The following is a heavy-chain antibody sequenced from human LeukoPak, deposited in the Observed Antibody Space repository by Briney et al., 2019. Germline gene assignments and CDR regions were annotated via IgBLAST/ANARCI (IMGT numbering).Heavy chain of an antibody. J-gene: IGHJ4*02. CDR1: GFTFSNYG. CDR3: AKGYGFDSSGSEHYFEN. Sequence: PGGSLRLSCAASGFTFSNYGIHWVRQAPGKGLEWVAVISYDGSNKYYAESVKGRFTISRDNSKNTLHLQMNSLRAEDTAVYYCAKGYGFDSSGSEHYFENWGQGILVTVSS. V-gene: IGHV3-30*18. CDR2: ISYDGSNK. D-gene: IGHD3-22*01.